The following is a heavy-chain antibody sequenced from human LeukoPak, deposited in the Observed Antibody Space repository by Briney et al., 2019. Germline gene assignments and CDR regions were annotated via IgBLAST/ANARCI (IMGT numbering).Heavy chain of an antibody. V-gene: IGHV3-20*04. CDR1: GFTFDDYG. D-gene: IGHD4-17*01. CDR3: VRDANYGDYARGAFDI. J-gene: IGHJ3*02. Sequence: GGSLRLSCAASGFTFDDYGMSWVRHAPGKGLEWVSGINWNGGSTGYADSVKGRFTISRDNAKNSLYLQMNSLRAEDTALYYCVRDANYGDYARGAFDIWGQGTMVTVSS. CDR2: INWNGGST.